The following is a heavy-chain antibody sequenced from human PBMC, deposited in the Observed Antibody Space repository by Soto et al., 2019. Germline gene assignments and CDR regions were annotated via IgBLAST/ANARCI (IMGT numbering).Heavy chain of an antibody. V-gene: IGHV1-18*01. CDR1: GYTFTSYG. Sequence: QVQLVQSGAEVKKPGASVKVSCKASGYTFTSYGISWVRQAPGQGLEWMGGISAYNGNTNYAQKLQGRVTMTTDTSTSTAYMELRSLRSDDTAVYYCSRRPLGNYYYYGMDVWGQGTTVTVSS. J-gene: IGHJ6*02. D-gene: IGHD3-16*01. CDR2: ISAYNGNT. CDR3: SRRPLGNYYYYGMDV.